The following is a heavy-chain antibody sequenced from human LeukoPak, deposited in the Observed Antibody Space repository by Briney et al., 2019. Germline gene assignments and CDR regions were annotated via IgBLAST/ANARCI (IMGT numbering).Heavy chain of an antibody. CDR2: ISNDGMRK. CDR3: ARRRDGYNPELDY. D-gene: IGHD5-24*01. V-gene: IGHV3-30*04. CDR1: GFTFGRSA. Sequence: GGSLRLSCAASGFTFGRSAMHWVREPPGKGLEWMAVISNDGMRKFHADSVKGRFTISRDNSKNTLYLQMDSLTTEDTALYYCARRRDGYNPELDYWGQGTLVTVSS. J-gene: IGHJ4*02.